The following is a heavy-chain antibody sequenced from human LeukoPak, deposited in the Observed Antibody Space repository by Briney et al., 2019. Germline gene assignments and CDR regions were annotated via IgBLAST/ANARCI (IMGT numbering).Heavy chain of an antibody. CDR2: MNPNSGNT. CDR1: GYTFTSYD. V-gene: IGHV1-8*01. Sequence: GASVKVSCKASGYTFTSYDIDWVRQATGQGLEWMGWMNPNSGNTGYAQKFQVRVTMTRNTSISTAYMELSSLRSEDTAVYYCAWGDYDYYYYGMDVWGQGTTVTVSS. CDR3: AWGDYDYYYYGMDV. D-gene: IGHD4-17*01. J-gene: IGHJ6*02.